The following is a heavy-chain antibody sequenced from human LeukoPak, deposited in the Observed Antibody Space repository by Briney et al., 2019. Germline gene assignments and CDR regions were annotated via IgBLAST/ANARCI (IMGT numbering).Heavy chain of an antibody. Sequence: SETLSLTCAVYGGSFSGYYWSWIRQPPGKGLEWIGEINHSGSTNYNPSPKSRVTISVDTSKNQFSLKLSSVTAADTAVYYCARRTITMIVVVKGPFDYWGQGTLVTVSS. CDR1: GGSFSGYY. J-gene: IGHJ4*02. CDR3: ARRTITMIVVVKGPFDY. D-gene: IGHD3-22*01. V-gene: IGHV4-34*01. CDR2: INHSGST.